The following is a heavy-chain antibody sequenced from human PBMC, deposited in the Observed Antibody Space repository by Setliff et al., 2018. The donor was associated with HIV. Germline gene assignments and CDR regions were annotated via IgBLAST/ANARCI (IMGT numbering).Heavy chain of an antibody. V-gene: IGHV4-59*08. D-gene: IGHD3-10*01. CDR3: ARQITMVRGVYQPYYYYYMDV. J-gene: IGHJ6*03. Sequence: SETLSLTCSVSGGSMSRVYWTWIRQPPGKGLEWIGYVSASGTTKYNPSLQSRVTISVDTSKNQFSLKLSSVTAADTAVYYCARQITMVRGVYQPYYYYYMDVWGKGTTVTVSS. CDR2: VSASGTT. CDR1: GGSMSRVY.